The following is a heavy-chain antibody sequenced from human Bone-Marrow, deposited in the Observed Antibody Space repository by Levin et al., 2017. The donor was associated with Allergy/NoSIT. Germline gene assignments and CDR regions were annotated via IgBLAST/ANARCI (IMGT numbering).Heavy chain of an antibody. Sequence: GESLKISCVASGFTFSSYELNWVRQSPVKGLEWISYISGTGSTIYYSDSVQGRFTISRDNGKNSLYLQMDSLRAEDTAVYYCARGPTYHDSSEKYFDYWGQGTLVTVSS. D-gene: IGHD3-22*01. V-gene: IGHV3-48*03. CDR2: ISGTGSTI. CDR3: ARGPTYHDSSEKYFDY. CDR1: GFTFSSYE. J-gene: IGHJ4*02.